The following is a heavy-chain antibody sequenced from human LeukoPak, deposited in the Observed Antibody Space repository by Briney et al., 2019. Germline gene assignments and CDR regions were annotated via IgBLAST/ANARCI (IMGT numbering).Heavy chain of an antibody. Sequence: SSETLSLTCAVSGGSISSGGYSWSWIRQPPGKGLEWIGYIYYSGSTNYNPSLKSRVTISVDTSKNQFFLKLSSVTAADTAVYYCARQEQQLIYNWFDPWGQGTLVTVSS. V-gene: IGHV4-61*08. CDR1: GGSISSGGYS. D-gene: IGHD6-13*01. CDR2: IYYSGST. CDR3: ARQEQQLIYNWFDP. J-gene: IGHJ5*02.